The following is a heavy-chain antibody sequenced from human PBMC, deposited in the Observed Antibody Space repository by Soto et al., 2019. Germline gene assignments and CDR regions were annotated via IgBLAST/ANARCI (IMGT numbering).Heavy chain of an antibody. CDR3: ARGYPSDF. CDR2: ISVSTTTI. CDR1: GFTFSSYT. J-gene: IGHJ4*02. D-gene: IGHD5-12*01. Sequence: GGSLRLSCAASGFTFSSYTMHWVRQAPGKGLELLSCISVSTTTIYHADSVKGRFTISRDNAESSLFLQMNSLRAEDTALYYCARGYPSDFRGQGTPVTVSS. V-gene: IGHV3-48*01.